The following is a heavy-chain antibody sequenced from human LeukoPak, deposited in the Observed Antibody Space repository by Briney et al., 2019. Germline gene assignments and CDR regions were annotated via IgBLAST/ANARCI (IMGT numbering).Heavy chain of an antibody. CDR1: GFTFSSYW. CDR2: IKQDGSEK. J-gene: IGHJ4*02. V-gene: IGHV3-7*01. D-gene: IGHD3-22*01. Sequence: GGSLRLSCAASGFTFSSYWMSWVRQAPGKGLEWVANIKQDGSEKYYVDSVKGRFTISRDNAKNSLYLQMNSLRAEDTAVYYCARATYYYDSSGYYLPETKQLFDYWGQGTLVTVSS. CDR3: ARATYYYDSSGYYLPETKQLFDY.